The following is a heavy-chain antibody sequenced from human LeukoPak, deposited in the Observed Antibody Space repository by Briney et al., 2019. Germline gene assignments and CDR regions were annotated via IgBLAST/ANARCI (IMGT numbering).Heavy chain of an antibody. CDR1: GYSFTNYD. V-gene: IGHV1-8*01. CDR2: MNPNSGNT. J-gene: IGHJ4*02. Sequence: ASVKVSFKASGYSFTNYDINWVRQATGQGLEWMGWMNPNSGNTGYAQKFQGRVTITRNSSINTAYMELIGLRSEDTAVYFCARGLRWIAVAGTWYYFDSWGQGTLVTVSS. CDR3: ARGLRWIAVAGTWYYFDS. D-gene: IGHD6-19*01.